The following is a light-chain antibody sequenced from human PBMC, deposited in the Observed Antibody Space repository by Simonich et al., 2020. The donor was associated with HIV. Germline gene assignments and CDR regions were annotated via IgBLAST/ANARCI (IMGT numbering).Light chain of an antibody. CDR2: WAS. Sequence: DIVMTQSPDSLAVSLGERATINCKSSQSVLYSSNNKNYLAWYQQKPGQPPKLLIYWASTRESGVPDRVSGSGSGTDFTLTISSLQSEDFAVYYCQQYYGTPITFGQGTRLEI. V-gene: IGKV4-1*01. CDR1: QSVLYSSNNKNY. J-gene: IGKJ5*01. CDR3: QQYYGTPIT.